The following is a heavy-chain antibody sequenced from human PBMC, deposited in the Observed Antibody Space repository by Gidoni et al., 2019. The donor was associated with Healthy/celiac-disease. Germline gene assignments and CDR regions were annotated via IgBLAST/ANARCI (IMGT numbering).Heavy chain of an antibody. CDR1: GGSFSGYS. CDR3: ARGYCSGGSCYSTPDY. Sequence: QVQLQQWGAGLLKPSETLSLTCAVSGGSFSGYSWRWIRQPPGKGLEWIREINHSGSTNYNPSLKSRVTISVDTSKNQFSLKLSSVTAADTAVYYCARGYCSGGSCYSTPDYWGQGTLVTVSS. V-gene: IGHV4-34*01. D-gene: IGHD2-15*01. CDR2: INHSGST. J-gene: IGHJ4*02.